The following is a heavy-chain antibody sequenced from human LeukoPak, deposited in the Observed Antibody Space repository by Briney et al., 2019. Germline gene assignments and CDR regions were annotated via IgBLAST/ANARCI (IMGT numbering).Heavy chain of an antibody. CDR1: GYTFTSYG. D-gene: IGHD2-15*01. CDR2: ISAYNGNT. Sequence: ASVKVSCKASGYTFTSYGISRVRQAPGQGLEWMGWISAYNGNTNYAQKLQGRVTMTTDTSTSTAYMELRSLRSDDTAVYYCARTRRYCSGGSCYFDYWGQGTLVTVSS. J-gene: IGHJ4*02. V-gene: IGHV1-18*01. CDR3: ARTRRYCSGGSCYFDY.